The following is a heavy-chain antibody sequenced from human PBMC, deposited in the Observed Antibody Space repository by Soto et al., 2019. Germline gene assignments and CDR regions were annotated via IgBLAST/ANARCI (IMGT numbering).Heavy chain of an antibody. CDR2: INAGNGNT. CDR3: ARSITLAGDY. Sequence: QVQLVQSGAEVKKPGASVKVSCKASGYTFTSYAMHWVRQAPGQRLEWMGWINAGNGNTKYSQKCQGRVTITRDTSASTAYMELSSLRSEDTAVYYCARSITLAGDYWGQGTLVTVSS. V-gene: IGHV1-3*01. J-gene: IGHJ4*02. D-gene: IGHD1-20*01. CDR1: GYTFTSYA.